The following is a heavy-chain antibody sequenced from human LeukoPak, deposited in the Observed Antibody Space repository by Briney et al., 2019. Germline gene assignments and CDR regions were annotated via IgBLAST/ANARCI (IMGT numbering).Heavy chain of an antibody. CDR1: GYTFTSYG. CDR2: ISAYNGNT. CDR3: ARVGLIWDYGDHSKRPFDY. D-gene: IGHD4-17*01. J-gene: IGHJ4*02. Sequence: ASVKVSCKASGYTFTSYGISWVRQAPGQGLEWMGWISAYNGNTNYAQKLQGRVTMTTDTSTSTAYMELRSLRSDDTAVYYCARVGLIWDYGDHSKRPFDYWGQGTLVTVSS. V-gene: IGHV1-18*01.